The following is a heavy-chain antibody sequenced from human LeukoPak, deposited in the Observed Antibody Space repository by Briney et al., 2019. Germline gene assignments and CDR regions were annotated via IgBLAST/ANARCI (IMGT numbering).Heavy chain of an antibody. D-gene: IGHD4-23*01. Sequence: GGSLRLSCAASGFTFSSYWMNWVRQAPGKGLVWVSRIASDGSSTTYADSVKGRFSISRDNAKNTLYLQVNSLRVEDTAVYYCARGRPHGNDYWGQGTLVTVSS. J-gene: IGHJ4*02. CDR1: GFTFSSYW. CDR2: IASDGSST. V-gene: IGHV3-74*01. CDR3: ARGRPHGNDY.